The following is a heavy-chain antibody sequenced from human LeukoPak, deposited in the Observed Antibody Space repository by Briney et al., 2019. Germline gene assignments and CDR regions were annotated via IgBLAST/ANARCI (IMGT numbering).Heavy chain of an antibody. Sequence: SETLSLTCTVSGGSISSSSYYWGWIRQPPGKGLEWIVSIYYSGSTNYNPSLKSRFAISVDTAKNQFSPKLSSVTAADTAVYYCARHRHKKRGYSYGGYYMDVWGKGTTVTISS. V-gene: IGHV4-39*01. CDR3: ARHRHKKRGYSYGGYYMDV. CDR2: IYYSGST. J-gene: IGHJ6*03. CDR1: GGSISSSSYY. D-gene: IGHD5-18*01.